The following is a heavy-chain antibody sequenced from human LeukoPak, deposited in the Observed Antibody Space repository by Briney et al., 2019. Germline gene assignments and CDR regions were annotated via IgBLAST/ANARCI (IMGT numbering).Heavy chain of an antibody. Sequence: GGSLRLSCAASGFTFSSYAMSWVRQAPGKGLEWVSAISGSGGSTYYADSVKGRFTISRDNSKNTLYLQMNSLRAEDTAVYYCAKDLRDTMVRGVIITSYYYYYYGMDVWGQGATVTVSS. CDR3: AKDLRDTMVRGVIITSYYYYYYGMDV. CDR1: GFTFSSYA. V-gene: IGHV3-23*01. CDR2: ISGSGGST. J-gene: IGHJ6*02. D-gene: IGHD3-10*01.